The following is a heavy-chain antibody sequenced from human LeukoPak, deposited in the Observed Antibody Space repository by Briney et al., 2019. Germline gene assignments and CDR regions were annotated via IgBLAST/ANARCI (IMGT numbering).Heavy chain of an antibody. CDR1: GGSISNYY. D-gene: IGHD3-3*01. Sequence: PSETLSLTCTVSGGSISNYYWSWIRQPPGKGLEWIGYVYYTGSTNYNPSLKTRVTISLDSSKSQFSLKLSSVTAADTAVYYCARFYFYWDSYYYYGMDFWGQGTVVTVS. J-gene: IGHJ6*01. CDR2: VYYTGST. CDR3: ARFYFYWDSYYYYGMDF. V-gene: IGHV4-59*01.